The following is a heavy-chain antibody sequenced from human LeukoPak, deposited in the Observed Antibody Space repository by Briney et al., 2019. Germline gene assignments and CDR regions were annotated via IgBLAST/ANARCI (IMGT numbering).Heavy chain of an antibody. D-gene: IGHD3-10*01. CDR2: IYYSGST. Sequence: SETLSLTCTVSGGSISSYYWSWIRQPPGKGLEWIGYIYYSGSTNYNPSLKSRVTISVDTSKNQFSLKLRSVTAADTAVYYCARIRGFGADYYYYYMDVWGKGTTVTVSS. CDR3: ARIRGFGADYYYYYMDV. CDR1: GGSISSYY. J-gene: IGHJ6*03. V-gene: IGHV4-59*01.